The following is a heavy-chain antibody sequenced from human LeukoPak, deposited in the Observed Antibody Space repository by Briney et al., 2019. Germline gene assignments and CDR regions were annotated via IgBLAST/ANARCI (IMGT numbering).Heavy chain of an antibody. Sequence: GGSLRLSCAASGFTFSAYEMNWVRQAPGKGLEWVSYIGSSGSTVYYADSVKGRFTISRDIAKNSLYMQMESLRDEDTAIYYCARDLVWFGEPKGYYNYMDVWGKGTTVTVSS. CDR2: IGSSGSTV. J-gene: IGHJ6*03. V-gene: IGHV3-48*03. D-gene: IGHD3-10*01. CDR3: ARDLVWFGEPKGYYNYMDV. CDR1: GFTFSAYE.